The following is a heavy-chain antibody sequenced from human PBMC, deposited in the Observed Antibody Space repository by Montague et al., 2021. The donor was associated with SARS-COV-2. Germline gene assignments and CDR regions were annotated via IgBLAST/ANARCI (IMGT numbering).Heavy chain of an antibody. CDR2: IPYDGTNK. V-gene: IGHV3-30-3*01. Sequence: SLRLSCAVSGFTFSSYAFHWVRQAPGKGLDWVAVIPYDGTNKYYADSVKGRFTISRDNSKNTLYLQMNSLRPDDSAMYYCARDRGEYSGSPHYYFDYWGQGTLVTVSS. J-gene: IGHJ4*02. D-gene: IGHD1-26*01. CDR1: GFTFSSYA. CDR3: ARDRGEYSGSPHYYFDY.